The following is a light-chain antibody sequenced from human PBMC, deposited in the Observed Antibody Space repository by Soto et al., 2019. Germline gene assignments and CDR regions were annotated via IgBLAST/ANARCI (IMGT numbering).Light chain of an antibody. Sequence: DIVMTQSPDSLAVSLGERATINCKSSQSVFYSSNNKNYLAWYQQKPGQPPKLLIYWASTRESGVPARFSGSGSETDFTLTISSLQAEDVAVYYCQQYLRAPTWTFGQGTKVELK. J-gene: IGKJ1*01. V-gene: IGKV4-1*01. CDR1: QSVFYSSNNKNY. CDR3: QQYLRAPTWT. CDR2: WAS.